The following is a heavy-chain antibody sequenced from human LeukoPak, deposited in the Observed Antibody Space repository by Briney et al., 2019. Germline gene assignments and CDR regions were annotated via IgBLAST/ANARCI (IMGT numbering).Heavy chain of an antibody. Sequence: SETLSLTCTVSGGSISSGGYYWSWIRQPPGKGLEWIGYIYHSGSTYYNASLKSRVTISVDRSKNQFSLKLSSVTAADTAVYYCARESSEDIVVVVAATSFDLWGRGTLVTVSS. V-gene: IGHV4-30-2*01. CDR2: IYHSGST. CDR3: ARESSEDIVVVVAATSFDL. J-gene: IGHJ2*01. CDR1: GGSISSGGYY. D-gene: IGHD2-15*01.